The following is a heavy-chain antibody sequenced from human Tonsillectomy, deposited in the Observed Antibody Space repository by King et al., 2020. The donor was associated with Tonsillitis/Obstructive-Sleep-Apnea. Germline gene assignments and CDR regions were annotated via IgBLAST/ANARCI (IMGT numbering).Heavy chain of an antibody. J-gene: IGHJ4*02. V-gene: IGHV1-2*02. D-gene: IGHD4-17*01. CDR2: INPNNGAT. CDR3: ARDPPLAVPTTGNY. Sequence: VQLVESGAEMKKPGASVRVSCKTSGYIFTAYYIHWVRQAPGQGLEWRGWINPNNGATNYAQNLQGRVAMTGDTSINTAYMELSRLTSDDTAIYYCARDPPLAVPTTGNYWGQGTLVSVSS. CDR1: GYIFTAYY.